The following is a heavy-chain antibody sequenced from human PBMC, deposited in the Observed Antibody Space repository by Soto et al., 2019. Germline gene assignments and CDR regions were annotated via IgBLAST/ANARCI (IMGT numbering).Heavy chain of an antibody. CDR3: ARGEYCSSTSCYYYYYMDV. V-gene: IGHV3-21*01. D-gene: IGHD2-2*01. CDR1: GFTFSSYS. CDR2: ISSSSSYI. Sequence: EVQLVESGGGLVKPGGSLRLSCAASGFTFSSYSMNWVRQAPGKGLEWVSSISSSSSYIHYADSVKGRFTISRDNAKNSLYLQMNSLRAEDTAVYYCARGEYCSSTSCYYYYYMDVWGKGTTVTVSS. J-gene: IGHJ6*03.